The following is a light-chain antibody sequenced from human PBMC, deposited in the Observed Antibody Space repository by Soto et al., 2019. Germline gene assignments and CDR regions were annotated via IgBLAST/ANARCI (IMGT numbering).Light chain of an antibody. CDR3: SSYTSTMTNV. CDR2: DVV. Sequence: QSVLTQPASVSGSPGQSITISCTGTSGDVGGFNSVSWYQLRPGTAPKLILYDVVDRPSGVSYRFSGSKSGNTASLTISGLQAADKADYFCSSYTSTMTNVFGSGTKVTVL. CDR1: SGDVGGFNS. V-gene: IGLV2-14*03. J-gene: IGLJ1*01.